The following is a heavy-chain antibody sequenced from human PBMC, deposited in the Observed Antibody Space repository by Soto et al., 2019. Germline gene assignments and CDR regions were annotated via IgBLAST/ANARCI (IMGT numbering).Heavy chain of an antibody. Sequence: EVQLLESGGGLVQPGGSLRLSCTASRVTLSTYAVTWVRQAPGMGLEWVSSITGNGGHTSYADSVRGRFTISRDNSNNTVDLQLSSLGADDTAVYHCAKDPNGDYIGAFDAWGQGTLVTVSS. CDR1: RVTLSTYA. CDR3: AKDPNGDYIGAFDA. V-gene: IGHV3-23*01. CDR2: ITGNGGHT. D-gene: IGHD4-17*01. J-gene: IGHJ3*01.